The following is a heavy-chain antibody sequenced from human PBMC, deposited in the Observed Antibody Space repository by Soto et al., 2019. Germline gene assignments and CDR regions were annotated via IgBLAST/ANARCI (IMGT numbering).Heavy chain of an antibody. V-gene: IGHV4-4*07. CDR1: GGSISKFY. J-gene: IGHJ5*02. Sequence: SETLSLTCNVSGGSISKFYWAWIRKTAGNGLEWMGRVYATGTTDYNPSLRSRVAMSVDISKKAFSLRLRSVTGADSGVYYCVRDGSKSLRDWFDPWGQGILVTVSS. CDR3: VRDGSKSLRDWFDP. CDR2: VYATGTT.